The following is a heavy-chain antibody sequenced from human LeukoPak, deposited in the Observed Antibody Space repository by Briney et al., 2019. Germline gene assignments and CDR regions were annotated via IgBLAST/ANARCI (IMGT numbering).Heavy chain of an antibody. Sequence: SETLSLTCTVSGDSVSSGSFYWNWIRQPPGKGLGWIGYIYYSGSTNYNPSLKSRVTISVDTSKNQFSLKLSSVTAADTAVYYCARDSGFLDYWGQGTLVTVSS. V-gene: IGHV4-61*01. CDR1: GDSVSSGSFY. D-gene: IGHD3-22*01. J-gene: IGHJ4*02. CDR2: IYYSGST. CDR3: ARDSGFLDY.